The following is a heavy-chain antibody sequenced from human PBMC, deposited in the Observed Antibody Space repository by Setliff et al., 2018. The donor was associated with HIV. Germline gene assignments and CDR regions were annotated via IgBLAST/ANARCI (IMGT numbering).Heavy chain of an antibody. D-gene: IGHD4-17*01. J-gene: IGHJ3*02. CDR3: ARDKRSFYGDYEGDAFDI. CDR2: ISAYNGNT. V-gene: IGHV1-18*01. CDR1: GYTFTSYG. Sequence: GASVKVSCKASGYTFTSYGISWVRQAPGQGLEWMGWISAYNGNTNYAQKLQGRVTMTTDTSTSTAYTELRSLRSDDTAVYYCARDKRSFYGDYEGDAFDIWGQGTMVTVS.